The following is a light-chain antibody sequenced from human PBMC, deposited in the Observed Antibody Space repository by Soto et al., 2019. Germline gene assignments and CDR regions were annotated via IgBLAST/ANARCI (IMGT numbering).Light chain of an antibody. CDR2: GAS. CDR3: QQYGSSPRVT. CDR1: QSVSSSY. V-gene: IGKV3-20*01. J-gene: IGKJ5*01. Sequence: EIVLTQSPGTLSLSPGARATLSCRASQSVSSSYLAWYQQKPGQAPRLLIYGASSRATGIPDRFSGSGSGTDSTLTISRLEPEDFAVYYCQQYGSSPRVTFGQGTRLEIK.